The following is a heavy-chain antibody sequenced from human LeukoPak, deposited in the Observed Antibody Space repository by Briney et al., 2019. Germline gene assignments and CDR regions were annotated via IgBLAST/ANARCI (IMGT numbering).Heavy chain of an antibody. D-gene: IGHD3-16*01. J-gene: IGHJ4*02. Sequence: GGSLRLSCAASGFTFSSYWMTWVRQAQGKGLEWVANIKHNGNEKNYVDSVEGRFTISRDNAKNSLSLQMNSLRAEDTAVYYCARELRTFDSWGQGTLVTVSS. CDR1: GFTFSSYW. CDR3: ARELRTFDS. CDR2: IKHNGNEK. V-gene: IGHV3-7*01.